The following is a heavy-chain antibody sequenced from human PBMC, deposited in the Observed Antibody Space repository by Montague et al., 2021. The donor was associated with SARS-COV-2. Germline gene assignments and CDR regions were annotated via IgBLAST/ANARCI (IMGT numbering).Heavy chain of an antibody. J-gene: IGHJ4*02. CDR2: INHSGRT. Sequence: SETLSLTCVVYGGSFSDYYWTWIRQSPGKGLEWIGEINHSGRTNYSPSLKSRVTISADTSKNQFSLKLKSVTAADTANYYCARGHQGIAMIVVVMIGAEYYFDYWGQGSLVTVSS. CDR3: ARGHQGIAMIVVVMIGAEYYFDY. D-gene: IGHD3-22*01. V-gene: IGHV4-34*01. CDR1: GGSFSDYY.